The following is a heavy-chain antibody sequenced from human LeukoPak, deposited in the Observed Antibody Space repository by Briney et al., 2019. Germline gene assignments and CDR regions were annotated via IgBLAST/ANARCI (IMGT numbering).Heavy chain of an antibody. D-gene: IGHD3-22*01. Sequence: ASVKVSCKTSGYTFTSYGISWVRQAPGQGLEWMGWISGYNGDTDYPQKFQGRVTMTTDTSTSTAYMELRSLRSDDTAVYYCARGRDYYDSSGYYETPFDYWGQGTLVTVSS. CDR1: GYTFTSYG. CDR2: ISGYNGDT. CDR3: ARGRDYYDSSGYYETPFDY. J-gene: IGHJ4*02. V-gene: IGHV1-18*01.